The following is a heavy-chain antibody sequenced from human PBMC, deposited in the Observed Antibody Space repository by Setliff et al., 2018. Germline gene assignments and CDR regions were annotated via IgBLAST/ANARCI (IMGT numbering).Heavy chain of an antibody. CDR3: ALNPSWFGELFAWFDP. J-gene: IGHJ5*02. CDR2: IYYSGST. CDR1: GGSISSSSYY. V-gene: IGHV4-39*01. Sequence: SETLSLTCTVSGGSISSSSYYWGWIRQPPGEGLEWIGSIYYSGSTYYNPSLKSRVTISVDTSKNQFSLKLSSVTAADTAVYYCALNPSWFGELFAWFDPWGQGTLVTVSS. D-gene: IGHD3-10*01.